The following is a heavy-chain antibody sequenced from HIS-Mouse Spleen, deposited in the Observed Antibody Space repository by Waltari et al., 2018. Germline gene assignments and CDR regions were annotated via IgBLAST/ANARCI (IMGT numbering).Heavy chain of an antibody. Sequence: QLHLKESGPGLVKPSETLSLTCTVSGGSISSSSYYWGWFRQPPGKGLAWIGSIYYSWGTYYNPSLKSRVTISVDTSKNQFSLKLSSVTAADTAVYYCAREIPYSSSWYDWYFDLWGRGTLVTVSS. CDR3: AREIPYSSSWYDWYFDL. CDR1: GGSISSSSYY. V-gene: IGHV4-39*07. J-gene: IGHJ2*01. CDR2: IYYSWGT. D-gene: IGHD6-13*01.